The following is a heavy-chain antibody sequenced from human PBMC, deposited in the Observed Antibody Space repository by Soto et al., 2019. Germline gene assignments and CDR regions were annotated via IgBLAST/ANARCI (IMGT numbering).Heavy chain of an antibody. CDR3: ARATYCTATTCLEDV. V-gene: IGHV3-23*01. J-gene: IGHJ6*02. CDR2: ISGIGEGAT. Sequence: EVHLLESGGGLVQPGGSLRLSCAASGFSFSTYAMSWVRQAPGKGLEWVSSISGIGEGATYYADSVNGRFTISRDNAKNTVYLQMNSLRAEDAALYYCARATYCTATTCLEDVWGQGTTVSVSS. CDR1: GFSFSTYA. D-gene: IGHD2-8*02.